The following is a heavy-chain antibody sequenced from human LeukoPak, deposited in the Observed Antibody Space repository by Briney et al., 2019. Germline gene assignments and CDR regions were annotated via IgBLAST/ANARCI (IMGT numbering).Heavy chain of an antibody. CDR1: GFTFSSYA. Sequence: GGNLTLSCAASGFTFSSYAMSWLRQAPGMGLEWFSAISGSSGSTYYADSVKGRFTISRDNCKNTLYLQMNSLRAEDTAVYYCATYIVATIHGGLFDYWGQGTLVTVSS. J-gene: IGHJ4*02. CDR3: ATYIVATIHGGLFDY. CDR2: ISGSSGST. D-gene: IGHD5-12*01. V-gene: IGHV3-23*01.